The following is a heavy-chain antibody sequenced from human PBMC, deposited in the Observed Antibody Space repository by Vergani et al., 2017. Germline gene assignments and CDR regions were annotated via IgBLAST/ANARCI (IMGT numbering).Heavy chain of an antibody. Sequence: QVQLVQSGAEVKKPGASVKVSCKASGYTFTSYDLNWVRQATGQGPEWMGWMNPNNGNKGYAQKFQGRVTITAEESTSTAYMELSRLRSEGTAVYYCARVYSIGGSYPVGFDYWGQGTLVTVSS. D-gene: IGHD1-26*01. CDR3: ARVYSIGGSYPVGFDY. CDR2: MNPNNGNK. CDR1: GYTFTSYD. V-gene: IGHV1-8*01. J-gene: IGHJ4*02.